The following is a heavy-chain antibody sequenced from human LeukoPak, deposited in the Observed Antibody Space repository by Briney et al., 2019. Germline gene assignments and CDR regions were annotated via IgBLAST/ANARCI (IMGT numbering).Heavy chain of an antibody. Sequence: SETLSLTCTVSGGSISSGGYYWSWIRQHPGKGLEWIGYIYYSGSTYYNPSLKSRVTISVDTSKNQFSLKLSSVTAADTAVYYCARAQPGGSWFDPWGQGTLVTVSS. V-gene: IGHV4-31*03. J-gene: IGHJ5*02. CDR1: GGSISSGGYY. CDR2: IYYSGST. D-gene: IGHD3-16*01. CDR3: ARAQPGGSWFDP.